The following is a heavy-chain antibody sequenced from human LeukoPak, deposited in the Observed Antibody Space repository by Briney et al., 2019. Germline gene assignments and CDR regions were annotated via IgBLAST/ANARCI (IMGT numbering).Heavy chain of an antibody. Sequence: PGGSLRLSCAASGFTFSSYSMNWVRQAPGKGLEWVSVIYSGGSTYYADSVKGRFTISRHNSKNTLYLQMNSLRAEDTAVYYCAREFRNYGFDYWGQGTLVTVSS. CDR3: AREFRNYGFDY. CDR2: IYSGGST. V-gene: IGHV3-53*04. CDR1: GFTFSSYS. D-gene: IGHD1-7*01. J-gene: IGHJ4*02.